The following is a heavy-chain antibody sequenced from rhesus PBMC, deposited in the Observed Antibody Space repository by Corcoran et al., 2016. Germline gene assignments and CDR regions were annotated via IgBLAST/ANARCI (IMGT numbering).Heavy chain of an antibody. V-gene: IGHV4-165*02. Sequence: QVQLQASGPGLVKPSETLSLTCAVSGGSISGYYLNWLRPPPGKGLEWIGYIGGCSGSTYYNPSLKSRVTISTDTSKNQFSLKLSSVTAADTAVYYCARHTYSSGWYGAYWGQGVLVTVSS. CDR3: ARHTYSSGWYGAY. CDR1: GGSISGYY. J-gene: IGHJ4*01. CDR2: IGGCSGST. D-gene: IGHD6-31*01.